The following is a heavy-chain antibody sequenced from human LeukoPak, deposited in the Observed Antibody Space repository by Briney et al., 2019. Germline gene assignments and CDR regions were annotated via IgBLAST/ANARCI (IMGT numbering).Heavy chain of an antibody. CDR1: GFTFSSYS. D-gene: IGHD3-10*01. J-gene: IGHJ3*01. CDR2: ISSGSTYI. V-gene: IGHV3-21*01. CDR3: ARGDGATPPDVFDV. Sequence: GGSLRLSCTASGFTFSSYSMNWVRQAPGKGRQWVSSISSGSTYIYYADSLKGRFTISRDNTKNSLYLQMNSLRGEDAAVYYCARGDGATPPDVFDVWGQGTMVTVSS.